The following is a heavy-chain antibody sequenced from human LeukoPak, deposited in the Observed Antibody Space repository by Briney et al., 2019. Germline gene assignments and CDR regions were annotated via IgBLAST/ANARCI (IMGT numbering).Heavy chain of an antibody. Sequence: SETLSLTCTVSGGSISSYYWTWIRQPPGKGLEWIGYIFYSGSTNYNPSLKSRVTISVDTSKNQFSLKVSSVTAADTAVYYCARGGPNSRYYYYGMDVWGQGTTVTVSS. CDR2: IFYSGST. D-gene: IGHD5-24*01. CDR1: GGSISSYY. V-gene: IGHV4-59*01. CDR3: ARGGPNSRYYYYGMDV. J-gene: IGHJ6*02.